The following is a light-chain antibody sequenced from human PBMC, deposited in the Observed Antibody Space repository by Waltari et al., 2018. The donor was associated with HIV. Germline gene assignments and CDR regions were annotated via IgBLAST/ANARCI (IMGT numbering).Light chain of an antibody. CDR1: QGINNY. J-gene: IGKJ4*01. CDR2: AAS. Sequence: DIQLTQSPSFLSASVGDRVTITCRADQGINNYLAWYQQKPGKAPRLLIYAASTLQSGVPSRFSGSGAGTEVSLTISSLQPEDFATDDCQQLNSYPRRRTFGGGTKVEVK. CDR3: QQLNSYPRRRT. V-gene: IGKV1-9*01.